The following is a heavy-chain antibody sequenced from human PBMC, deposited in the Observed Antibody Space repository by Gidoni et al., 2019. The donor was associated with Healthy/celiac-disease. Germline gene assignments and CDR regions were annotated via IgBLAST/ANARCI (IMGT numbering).Heavy chain of an antibody. CDR2: ISGSGGST. CDR3: AKPLYSSGRYYFDY. V-gene: IGHV3-23*01. J-gene: IGHJ4*02. D-gene: IGHD6-19*01. Sequence: EVQLFESGGGLVQPGGSLSLSCAASGFTFSSYAMIWVRHAPGKGLEWVSAISGSGGSTYYADSVKGRFTISRDNSKNTLYLQMNSLRAEDTAVYYCAKPLYSSGRYYFDYWGQGTLVTVSS. CDR1: GFTFSSYA.